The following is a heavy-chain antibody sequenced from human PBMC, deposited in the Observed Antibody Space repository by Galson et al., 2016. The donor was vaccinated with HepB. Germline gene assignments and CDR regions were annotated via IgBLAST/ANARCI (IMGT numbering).Heavy chain of an antibody. CDR1: GLTFGSHV. CDR2: ISHDGTNQ. CDR3: VRGHSGSYYGYLDY. V-gene: IGHV3-30*03. Sequence: SLRLSCAASGLTFGSHVMHWVRQAPGKGLEWVAVISHDGTNQDYADSVKGRYTISRDNSKNTLYLQMNSLRAEDTAVYYCVRGHSGSYYGYLDYWGQGALVTVSS. D-gene: IGHD1-26*01. J-gene: IGHJ4*02.